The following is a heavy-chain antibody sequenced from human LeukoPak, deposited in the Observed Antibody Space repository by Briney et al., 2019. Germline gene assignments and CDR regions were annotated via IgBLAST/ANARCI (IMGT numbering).Heavy chain of an antibody. CDR1: GFTFSSYN. CDR3: ARRRGDYFDY. J-gene: IGHJ4*02. Sequence: TGGSLRLSCAASGFTFSSYNMNWVRQAPGKGLEWVSSISTIISYIYYADSVKGRFTISRDNAKNSLYLQMKSLRAEDTAVYYCARRRGDYFDYWGQGTLVTVSS. CDR2: ISTIISYI. V-gene: IGHV3-21*01.